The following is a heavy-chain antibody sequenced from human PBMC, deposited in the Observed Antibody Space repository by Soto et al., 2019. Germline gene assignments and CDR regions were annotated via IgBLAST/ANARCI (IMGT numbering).Heavy chain of an antibody. CDR1: GFTFNTYG. CDR2: IWYAGGNK. Sequence: QVQLVESGGGVVQPGGSLRLSCTTSGFTFNTYGMHWVRQAPGKGLEWVAIIWYAGGNKYYADSVKGRFTISRDNSKNTLYLQMNSLRAEDTALYYCARSDCTGAYCYSWPFNYGVDVWGQGTTVTVSS. V-gene: IGHV3-33*08. CDR3: ARSDCTGAYCYSWPFNYGVDV. J-gene: IGHJ6*02. D-gene: IGHD2-21*02.